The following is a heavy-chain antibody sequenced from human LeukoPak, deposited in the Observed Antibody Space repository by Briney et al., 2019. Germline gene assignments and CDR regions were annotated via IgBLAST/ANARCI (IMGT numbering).Heavy chain of an antibody. Sequence: GASVKASCKTSGGTFSSYPISWVRQAPGQGLEWMGHIIPIFGTTNYAQRFQGRVTISADESTSTAYMELSSLTSDDTAVYYCARDLIGAVANTIDDYWGQGTLVTVSS. CDR3: ARDLIGAVANTIDDY. J-gene: IGHJ4*02. CDR2: IIPIFGTT. V-gene: IGHV1-69*13. CDR1: GGTFSSYP. D-gene: IGHD6-19*01.